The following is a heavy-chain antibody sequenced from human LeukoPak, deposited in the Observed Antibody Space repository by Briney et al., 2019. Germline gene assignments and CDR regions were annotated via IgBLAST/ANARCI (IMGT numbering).Heavy chain of an antibody. Sequence: SETLSLTCTVSGGSISSSSYYWGWIRQPPGKGLEWIGSIYYSGSTNYNPSLKSRVTISVDTSKNQFSLKLSSVTAADTAVYYCARGRSYYYDSSGYYPFDYWGQGTLVTVAS. CDR2: IYYSGST. J-gene: IGHJ4*02. CDR3: ARGRSYYYDSSGYYPFDY. D-gene: IGHD3-22*01. V-gene: IGHV4-39*07. CDR1: GGSISSSSYY.